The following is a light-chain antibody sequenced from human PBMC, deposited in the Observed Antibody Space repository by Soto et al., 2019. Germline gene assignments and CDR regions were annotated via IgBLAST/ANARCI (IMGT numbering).Light chain of an antibody. CDR3: QQYNSYSVT. CDR1: QSISSW. V-gene: IGKV1-5*01. J-gene: IGKJ2*01. Sequence: DIPMTQSPSTLSASVGDRVTITCRASQSISSWLAWYQQKPGKAPKLLIYDASSLESGVPSRFRGSGSGTEFTLTISSLQPDDFATYYCQQYNSYSVTFGQGTKLEIK. CDR2: DAS.